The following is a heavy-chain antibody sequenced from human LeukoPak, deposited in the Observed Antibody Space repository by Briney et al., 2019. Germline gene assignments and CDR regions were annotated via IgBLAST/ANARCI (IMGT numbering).Heavy chain of an antibody. V-gene: IGHV1-8*01. J-gene: IGHJ4*02. CDR1: GYTFTSHH. D-gene: IGHD1-1*01. Sequence: ASVKVSCKASGYTFTSHHINWVRQATGQGFEWMGWMNPESGNTDFAQKFQGRFTRTWDTSLSTAYMELSSLTSEDTAVYYCARGRPTNLNGIYWGQGTLVTVSS. CDR3: ARGRPTNLNGIY. CDR2: MNPESGNT.